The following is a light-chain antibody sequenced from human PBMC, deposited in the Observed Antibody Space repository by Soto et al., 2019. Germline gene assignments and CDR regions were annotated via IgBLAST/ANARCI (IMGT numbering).Light chain of an antibody. CDR2: GAS. CDR1: QSVSISY. V-gene: IGKV3-20*01. J-gene: IGKJ1*01. CDR3: QQYGSSPRA. Sequence: ESVLTQSPGTLSLSPGERATLSCRVSQSVSISYLAWYQQKPGQAPRLLIYGASSRATGIPDRFSGSGSGTDFTLTISRLEPEDFAVYYCQQYGSSPRAFGQGTKVEIK.